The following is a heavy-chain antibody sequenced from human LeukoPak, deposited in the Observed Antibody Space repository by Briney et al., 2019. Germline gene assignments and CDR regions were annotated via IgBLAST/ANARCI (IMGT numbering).Heavy chain of an antibody. CDR2: IYHSGST. Sequence: SETLSLTCTVSGYSISSGYYWGWIRQPPGKGLEWIGSIYHSGSTYYNPSLKSRVTISVDTSKNQFSLKLSSVTAADTAVYYCARVSGWGGAFDIWGQGTMVTVSS. J-gene: IGHJ3*02. CDR1: GYSISSGYY. CDR3: ARVSGWGGAFDI. V-gene: IGHV4-38-2*02. D-gene: IGHD6-19*01.